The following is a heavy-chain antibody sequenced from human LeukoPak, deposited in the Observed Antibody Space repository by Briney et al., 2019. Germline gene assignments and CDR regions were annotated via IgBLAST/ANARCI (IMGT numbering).Heavy chain of an antibody. Sequence: SVKVSCKASGGTFSSYAISWVRQAPGQGLEWMGGIIPIFGTANYAQKFQGRVTITADESTSTAYMELSSLRSEDTAVYYCARGPYSSSSSQNYYYYMDVWGKGTTVTVSS. CDR2: IIPIFGTA. CDR3: ARGPYSSSSSQNYYYYMDV. D-gene: IGHD6-6*01. CDR1: GGTFSSYA. V-gene: IGHV1-69*13. J-gene: IGHJ6*03.